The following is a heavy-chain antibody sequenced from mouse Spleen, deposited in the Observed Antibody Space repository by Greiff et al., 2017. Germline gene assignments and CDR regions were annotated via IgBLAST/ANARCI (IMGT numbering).Heavy chain of an antibody. CDR1: GFAFSSYD. CDR2: ISSGGSYT. CDR3: ARQRGSYGYDY. D-gene: IGHD2-2*01. Sequence: EVMLVESGGGLVKPGGSLKLSCAASGFAFSSYDMSWVRQTPEKRLEWVATISSGGSYTYYPDSVKGRFTISRDNARNTLYLQMSSLRSEDTALYYCARQRGSYGYDYWGQGTTLTVSS. J-gene: IGHJ2*01. V-gene: IGHV5-9*02.